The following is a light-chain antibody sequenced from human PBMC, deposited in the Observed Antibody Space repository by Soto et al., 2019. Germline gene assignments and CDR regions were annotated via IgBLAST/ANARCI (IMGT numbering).Light chain of an antibody. CDR2: WAS. V-gene: IGKV4-1*01. CDR1: QSVLYSSNNKNY. Sequence: DIVMTQSPDSLAVSLGERATINCKSSQSVLYSSNNKNYLAWYQQKPGQPPKLLFYWASTRESGVPDRFSGSGSGTDFTLTISSLRAEDVAVYYCQRYYTTPRLTVGVGTKVEIK. CDR3: QRYYTTPRLT. J-gene: IGKJ4*01.